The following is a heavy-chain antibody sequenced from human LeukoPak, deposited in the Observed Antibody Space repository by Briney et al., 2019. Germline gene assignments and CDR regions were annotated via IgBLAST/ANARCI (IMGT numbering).Heavy chain of an antibody. J-gene: IGHJ4*02. V-gene: IGHV3-23*01. CDR1: GFTFSSYA. CDR2: ISGSGGST. Sequence: GGSLRLSCAASGFTFSSYAMSWDRQAPGKGLEWVSAISGSGGSTYYADSVKGRFTISRDNSKNTLYLQMNSLRAEDTAVYYCAKDRDYYGDYGALFDYWGQGTLVTVSS. CDR3: AKDRDYYGDYGALFDY. D-gene: IGHD4-17*01.